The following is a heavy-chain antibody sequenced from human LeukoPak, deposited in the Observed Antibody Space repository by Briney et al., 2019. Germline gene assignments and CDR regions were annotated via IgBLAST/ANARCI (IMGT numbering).Heavy chain of an antibody. Sequence: SETLSLTCTVSGGSISSGGYYWSWIRQHPGKGLEWIGYIYYSGSTYYNPSLKSRVTISVDTSKNQFSLKLSSVTAADTAVYYCARVIAVAGTGFCDYWGQGTLVTVSS. CDR1: GGSISSGGYY. D-gene: IGHD6-19*01. CDR2: IYYSGST. V-gene: IGHV4-31*03. CDR3: ARVIAVAGTGFCDY. J-gene: IGHJ4*02.